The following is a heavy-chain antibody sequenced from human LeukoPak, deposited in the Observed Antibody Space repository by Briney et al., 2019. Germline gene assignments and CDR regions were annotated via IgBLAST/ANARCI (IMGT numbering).Heavy chain of an antibody. D-gene: IGHD2-15*01. V-gene: IGHV3-30*01. CDR1: GFPLSNYA. J-gene: IGHJ6*03. Sequence: PGGSLTLSCAPSGFPLSNYAMHWARPPPGKGLEWVAVISYDGRNEFYADPEKGRFTISRDNSKNTLDLQMNSLRAEDTAVYCCGREGHWVVHGFYYYYMDVWGKGTTVTVSS. CDR3: GREGHWVVHGFYYYYMDV. CDR2: ISYDGRNE.